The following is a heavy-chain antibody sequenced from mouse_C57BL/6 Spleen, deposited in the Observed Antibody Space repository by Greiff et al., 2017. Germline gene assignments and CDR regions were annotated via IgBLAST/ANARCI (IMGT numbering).Heavy chain of an antibody. CDR3: ARRDLMDY. D-gene: IGHD3-3*01. CDR2: IYPGNGDT. J-gene: IGHJ4*01. V-gene: IGHV1-12*01. CDR1: GYTFTSYN. Sequence: QVQLQQSGAELVRPGASVKMSCKASGYTFTSYNMYWVKQTPRQGLEWIGAIYPGNGDTSYNQKFKGKATRTVDKSSSTAYMQLSSLTSEDSAVYFCARRDLMDYWGQGTSVTVSS.